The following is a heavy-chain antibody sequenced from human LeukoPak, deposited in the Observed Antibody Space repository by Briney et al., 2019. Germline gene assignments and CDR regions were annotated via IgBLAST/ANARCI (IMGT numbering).Heavy chain of an antibody. Sequence: GRSLRLSCAASGFNFSSYAMHWVRQAPGKGLEWVAVISYDGSNKYYADSVKGRFTISRDNSKNTLYLQMNSLRAEDTAVYYCARDYGSGWSPSYYFDYWGQGTLVTVSS. CDR3: ARDYGSGWSPSYYFDY. CDR1: GFNFSSYA. J-gene: IGHJ4*02. D-gene: IGHD6-19*01. V-gene: IGHV3-30-3*01. CDR2: ISYDGSNK.